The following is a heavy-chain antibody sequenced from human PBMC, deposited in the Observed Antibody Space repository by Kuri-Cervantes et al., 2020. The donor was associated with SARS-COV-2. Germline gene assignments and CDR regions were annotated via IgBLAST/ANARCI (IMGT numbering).Heavy chain of an antibody. CDR2: IYYCGST. CDR1: GGSISSYY. Sequence: SETLSLTCTVSGGSISSYYWSWIGQPPGKGLEWIGYIYYCGSTNYNPSLKSRVTISVDTSKNQFSLKLSSVTAADTAVYYCARGVVVVPAAVIFFDYWGQGTLVTVSS. D-gene: IGHD2-2*01. CDR3: ARGVVVVPAAVIFFDY. J-gene: IGHJ4*02. V-gene: IGHV4-59*01.